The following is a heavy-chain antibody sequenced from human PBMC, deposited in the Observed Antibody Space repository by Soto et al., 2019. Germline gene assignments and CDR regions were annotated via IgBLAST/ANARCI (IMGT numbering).Heavy chain of an antibody. D-gene: IGHD3-10*01. CDR3: TTGLTPGRLWFGELLFYF. J-gene: IGHJ4*02. CDR2: IKSKTDGGTT. V-gene: IGHV3-15*07. CDR1: GFTFSNAW. Sequence: GGSLRLSCAASGFTFSNAWMNWVRQAPGKGLEWVGRIKSKTDGGTTDYAEPVKGRFTISRDDSKNTLYLQMNSLKTEDTAVYYCTTGLTPGRLWFGELLFYFWGQGTLVTVSS.